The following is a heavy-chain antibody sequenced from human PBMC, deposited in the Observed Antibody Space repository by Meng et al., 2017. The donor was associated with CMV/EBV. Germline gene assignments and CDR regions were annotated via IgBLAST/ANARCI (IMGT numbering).Heavy chain of an antibody. CDR3: ARVTELELDY. CDR1: GYNFTSYD. D-gene: IGHD1-1*01. J-gene: IGHJ4*02. CDR2: MNPNSGNT. Sequence: KVSCQASGYNFTSYDIHWVRQATGQGLEWMGWMNPNSGNTGYAQKFQGRVTMTRNTSISTAYMELSSLRSEDTAVYYCARVTELELDYWGQGTLVTVSS. V-gene: IGHV1-8*01.